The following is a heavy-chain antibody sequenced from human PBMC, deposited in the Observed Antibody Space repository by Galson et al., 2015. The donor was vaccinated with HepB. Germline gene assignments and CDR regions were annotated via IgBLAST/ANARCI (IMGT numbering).Heavy chain of an antibody. CDR1: GYTFTSNG. J-gene: IGHJ4*02. V-gene: IGHV1-18*04. CDR2: ISTRSGHT. CDR3: VRDRLHSFDY. Sequence: SVKVSCKASGYTFTSNGISWVRQAPGPGLEWMGWISTRSGHTNYAQRLQGRATMTTDTSTSTAYMELRRLRSDDTAIYYCVRDRLHSFDYWGQGTVVTVSS.